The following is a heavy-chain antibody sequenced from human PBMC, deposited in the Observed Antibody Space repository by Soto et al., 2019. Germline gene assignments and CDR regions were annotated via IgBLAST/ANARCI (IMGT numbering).Heavy chain of an antibody. J-gene: IGHJ4*02. CDR1: GFTFSSYA. D-gene: IGHD2-15*01. V-gene: IGHV3-30-3*01. CDR2: ISYDGSNK. Sequence: QVQLVESGGGVVQPGRSLRLSCAASGFTFSSYAMHWVRQAPGKGLEWVAAISYDGSNKYYADSVKGRFTISRDISKNTLYLQMNSLRPEDTAVYYCARAGGLLLDYWGQGTLVTVSS. CDR3: ARAGGLLLDY.